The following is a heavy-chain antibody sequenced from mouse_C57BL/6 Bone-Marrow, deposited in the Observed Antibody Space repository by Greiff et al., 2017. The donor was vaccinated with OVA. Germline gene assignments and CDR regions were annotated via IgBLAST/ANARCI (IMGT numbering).Heavy chain of an antibody. J-gene: IGHJ4*01. CDR1: GYTFTDYY. CDR2: INPNNGGT. Sequence: VQLQQSGPELVKPGASVKISCKASGYTFTDYYMNWVKQSHGKSLEWIRDINPNNGGTSYNQKFKGKDTLTVDKSSSTAYMELSSLTSEDSAVYYCAREAPDYYAMDYWGQGTSVTVSS. CDR3: AREAPDYYAMDY. V-gene: IGHV1-26*01.